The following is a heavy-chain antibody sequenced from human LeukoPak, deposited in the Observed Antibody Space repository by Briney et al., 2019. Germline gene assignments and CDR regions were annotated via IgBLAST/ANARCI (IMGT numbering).Heavy chain of an antibody. CDR3: ARFLWFGESDNWFDP. D-gene: IGHD3-10*01. CDR2: INHSGST. Sequence: SETLSLTCAVYGGSFNGYYWSWIRQPPGKGLEWIGEINHSGSTNYSPSLKSRVTLSVDTSKNQFSLRLSSVTAADTAVYYCARFLWFGESDNWFDPWGQGTLVTVSS. CDR1: GGSFNGYY. J-gene: IGHJ5*02. V-gene: IGHV4-34*01.